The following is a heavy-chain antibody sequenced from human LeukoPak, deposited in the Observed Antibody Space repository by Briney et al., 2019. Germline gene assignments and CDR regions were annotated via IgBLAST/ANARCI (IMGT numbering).Heavy chain of an antibody. V-gene: IGHV4-59*08. Sequence: SETLSLTCTVSGASISSYYWSWIRQPPGRGLEWIGYTHYSGTTDYNPSLRSRLTISVDTSKNQFSLKLNSVTAADTAVYYCARLLRITIFGVAPQYPPGFDYWGQGTLVTVSS. CDR1: GASISSYY. D-gene: IGHD3-3*01. J-gene: IGHJ4*02. CDR2: THYSGTT. CDR3: ARLLRITIFGVAPQYPPGFDY.